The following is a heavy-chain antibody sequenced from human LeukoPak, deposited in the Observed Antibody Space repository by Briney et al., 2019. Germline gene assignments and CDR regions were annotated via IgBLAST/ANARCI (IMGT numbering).Heavy chain of an antibody. CDR2: MNPNSGNT. J-gene: IGHJ4*02. V-gene: IGHV1-8*01. D-gene: IGHD3-22*01. CDR3: ARECSYYYDSSGYCLSY. Sequence: ASVKVSCKASGYTFTSYDINWVRQATGQGLEWMGWMNPNSGNTGYAQKFQGRVTMTRNTSISTAYMELSSLRSEGTAVYYCARECSYYYDSSGYCLSYWGQGTLVTVSS. CDR1: GYTFTSYD.